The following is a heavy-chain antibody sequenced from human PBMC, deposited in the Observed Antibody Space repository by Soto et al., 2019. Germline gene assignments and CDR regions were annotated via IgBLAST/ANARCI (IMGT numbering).Heavy chain of an antibody. V-gene: IGHV1-46*03. CDR2: INPSGGST. J-gene: IGHJ4*02. D-gene: IGHD2-15*01. Sequence: ASVKVSCKASGYTFTSYYMHWVRQAPGQGHEWMGIINPSGGSTSYAQKFQGRVTMTRDTSTSTVYMELSSLRSEDTAVYYCARVVAATRAFDYWGQGTLVTVSS. CDR3: ARVVAATRAFDY. CDR1: GYTFTSYY.